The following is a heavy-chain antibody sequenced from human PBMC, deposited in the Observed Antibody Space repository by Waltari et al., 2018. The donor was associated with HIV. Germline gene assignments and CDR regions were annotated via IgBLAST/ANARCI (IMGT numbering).Heavy chain of an antibody. J-gene: IGHJ4*02. CDR2: ISGSGGST. D-gene: IGHD2-8*01. CDR3: AKMVYAPPNLVDY. Sequence: GFTFSSYAMSWVRQAPGKGLEWVSAISGSGGSTYYADSVKGRFTISRDNSKNTLYLQMNSLRAEDTAVYYCAKMVYAPPNLVDYWGQGTLVTVSS. V-gene: IGHV3-23*01. CDR1: GFTFSSYA.